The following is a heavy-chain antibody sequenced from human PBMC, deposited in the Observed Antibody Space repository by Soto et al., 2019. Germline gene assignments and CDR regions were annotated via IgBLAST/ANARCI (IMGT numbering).Heavy chain of an antibody. CDR1: GGTFSSYA. CDR3: VRDHLFQLLD. D-gene: IGHD2-2*01. J-gene: IGHJ4*02. Sequence: ASVKVSCKASGGTFSSYAISWVRQAPGQGLEWMGGIIPIFGTANYAQKFQGRVTITADESTSTAYMELSSLRAEDTAVYYCVRDHLFQLLDWGQGILVTVSS. CDR2: IIPIFGTA. V-gene: IGHV1-69*13.